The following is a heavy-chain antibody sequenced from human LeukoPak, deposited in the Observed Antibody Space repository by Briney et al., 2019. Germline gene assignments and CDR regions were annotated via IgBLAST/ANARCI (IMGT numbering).Heavy chain of an antibody. CDR2: IIPILGIA. D-gene: IGHD4-17*01. V-gene: IGHV1-69*04. J-gene: IGHJ4*02. CDR1: GGTFSSYA. CDR3: AREFLSTTVTTADY. Sequence: SVKVSCKASGGTFSSYAISWVRQAPGQGLEWMGRIIPILGIANYAQKFQGRVTITADKSTSTAFMGLSSLRSEDTAVYYCAREFLSTTVTTADYWGQGTLVTVSS.